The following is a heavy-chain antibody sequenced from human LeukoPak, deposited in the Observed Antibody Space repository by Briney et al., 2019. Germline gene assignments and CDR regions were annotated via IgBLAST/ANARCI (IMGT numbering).Heavy chain of an antibody. V-gene: IGHV3-30*03. D-gene: IGHD3-10*01. Sequence: GRSLRLSCAASGFTFSSYGMHWVRQAPGKGLEWVAVISYDGSNKYYADSVKGRFTISRDNAKNSLYLQMNSLRAEDTAVYYCAYTSMVRSNWGQGTLVTVSS. CDR2: ISYDGSNK. CDR3: AYTSMVRSN. CDR1: GFTFSSYG. J-gene: IGHJ4*02.